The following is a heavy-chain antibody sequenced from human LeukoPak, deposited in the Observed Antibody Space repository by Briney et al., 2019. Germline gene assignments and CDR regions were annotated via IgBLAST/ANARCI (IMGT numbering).Heavy chain of an antibody. Sequence: PSETPSLTCAVYGGSFSGYYWSWIRQPPGKGLEWIGEINHSGSTNYNPSLKSRVTISVDTSKNQFSLKLSSVTAADTAVYYCARGHPSHMVRGAAGWFDPWGQGTLVTVSS. D-gene: IGHD3-10*01. CDR2: INHSGST. J-gene: IGHJ5*02. CDR1: GGSFSGYY. V-gene: IGHV4-34*01. CDR3: ARGHPSHMVRGAAGWFDP.